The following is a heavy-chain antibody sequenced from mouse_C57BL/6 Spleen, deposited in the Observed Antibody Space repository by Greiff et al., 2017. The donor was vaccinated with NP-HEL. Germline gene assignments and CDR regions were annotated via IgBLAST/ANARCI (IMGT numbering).Heavy chain of an antibody. J-gene: IGHJ3*01. D-gene: IGHD1-1*01. CDR1: GYTFTDYE. Sequence: VQLQQSGAELVRPGASVTLSCKASGYTFTDYEMHWVKQTPVHGLEWIGAIDPETGGTAYNQKFKGKAILTADKSSSTAYMELRSLTSEDSAVYYCTRGLYYGSRGCAYWGQGTLVTVSA. CDR3: TRGLYYGSRGCAY. CDR2: IDPETGGT. V-gene: IGHV1-15*01.